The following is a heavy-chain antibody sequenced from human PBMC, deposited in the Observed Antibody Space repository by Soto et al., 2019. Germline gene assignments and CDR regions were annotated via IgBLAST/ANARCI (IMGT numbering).Heavy chain of an antibody. D-gene: IGHD5-12*01. J-gene: IGHJ4*02. CDR2: ISYDGSNK. CDR1: GFTFSSYG. V-gene: IGHV3-30*18. Sequence: QVQLVESGGGVVQPGRSLRLSCAASGFTFSSYGMHWVRQAPGKGLEWVAVISYDGSNKYYADSVKGRFTISRDNSKNTLYLQMNSLRAEDTAVYYCAKDEGDGYNFDYWGQGTLVTVSS. CDR3: AKDEGDGYNFDY.